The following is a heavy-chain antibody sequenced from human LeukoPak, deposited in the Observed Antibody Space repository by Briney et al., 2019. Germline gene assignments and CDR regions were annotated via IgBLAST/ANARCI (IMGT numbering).Heavy chain of an antibody. D-gene: IGHD6-13*01. CDR2: IYPGDSDT. Sequence: GASLKISCKGSGYSSTSYWIGWVRQLPGKGLEWMGIIYPGDSDTRYSPSFQGQVTISADKSISTAYLQWSSLKASDTAMYYCARGSGAAAVSPYIDYWGQGTLVTVSS. CDR1: GYSSTSYW. V-gene: IGHV5-51*01. CDR3: ARGSGAAAVSPYIDY. J-gene: IGHJ4*02.